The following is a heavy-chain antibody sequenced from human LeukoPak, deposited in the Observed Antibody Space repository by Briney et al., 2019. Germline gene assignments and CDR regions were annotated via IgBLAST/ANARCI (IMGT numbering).Heavy chain of an antibody. D-gene: IGHD6-19*01. CDR1: GFTFGSYA. J-gene: IGHJ4*02. CDR3: ARGRPLLYSSGWSSDY. CDR2: ISSSSNYI. V-gene: IGHV3-21*01. Sequence: PGGSLRLSCAASGFTFGSYAMTWVRQAPGKGLEWVSSISSSSNYIYYADSVKGRFTISRDNAKNSLYLQANSLRAEDTAVYYCARGRPLLYSSGWSSDYWGQGALVTVSS.